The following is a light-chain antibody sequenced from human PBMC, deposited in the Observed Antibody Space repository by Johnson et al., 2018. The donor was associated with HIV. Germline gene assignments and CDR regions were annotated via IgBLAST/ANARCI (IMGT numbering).Light chain of an antibody. CDR3: GTWDSSLSAYV. CDR1: SSNIANIY. CDR2: DNN. V-gene: IGLV1-51*01. Sequence: QSLLTQPPSVSAAPGQKVTISCSGSSSNIANIYVSWYQQLPGTAPKLLIYDNNNRPSGIPDRFSGSKSGTSATLGITGLQTGDEADYYCGTWDSSLSAYVVGTGTKVTVL. J-gene: IGLJ1*01.